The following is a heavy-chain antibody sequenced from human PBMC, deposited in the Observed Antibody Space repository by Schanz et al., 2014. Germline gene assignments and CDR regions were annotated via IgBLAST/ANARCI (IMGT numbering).Heavy chain of an antibody. J-gene: IGHJ4*02. CDR3: ARDFHGYGPHLDY. D-gene: IGHD5-12*01. Sequence: EVQLLESGGGLVQPGGSLRLSCAASGFTFSSYAMSWVRQAPGKGLEWVSAISGSGGSTYYADSVKGRFTISRDSSKNTLYLQMNSLRAEDTAVYYCARDFHGYGPHLDYWGQGSLVTVSS. V-gene: IGHV3-23*01. CDR2: ISGSGGST. CDR1: GFTFSSYA.